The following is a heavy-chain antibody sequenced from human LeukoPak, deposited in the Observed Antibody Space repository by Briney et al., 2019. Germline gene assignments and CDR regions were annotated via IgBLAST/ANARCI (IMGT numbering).Heavy chain of an antibody. D-gene: IGHD6-19*01. J-gene: IGHJ4*02. Sequence: GGSLRLSCVASGFSFASYDIHWVRQAPGKGLEWVTFIESDGSKEYYADSVKGRFTISRDNSMNTVNVQMNSLRPEDTAVYYCVKEGSGWYYLDYWGQGTVVTVSA. CDR1: GFSFASYD. CDR2: IESDGSKE. V-gene: IGHV3-30*02. CDR3: VKEGSGWYYLDY.